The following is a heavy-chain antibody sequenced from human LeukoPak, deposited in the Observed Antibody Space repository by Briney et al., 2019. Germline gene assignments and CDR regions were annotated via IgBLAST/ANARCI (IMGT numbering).Heavy chain of an antibody. J-gene: IGHJ4*02. D-gene: IGHD6-19*01. CDR3: ARASGIAVAGTRAADPSFDY. Sequence: GGSLRLSCAASGFTFSSYSMNWVRQAPGKGLEWVSSISSSSSYIYYADSVKGRFNISRDNAKNSLYLQMNSLRAEDTAVYYCARASGIAVAGTRAADPSFDYWGQGTLVTVSS. CDR1: GFTFSSYS. V-gene: IGHV3-21*01. CDR2: ISSSSSYI.